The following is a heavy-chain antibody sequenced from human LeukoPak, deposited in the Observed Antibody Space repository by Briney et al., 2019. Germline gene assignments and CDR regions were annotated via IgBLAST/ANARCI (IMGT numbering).Heavy chain of an antibody. CDR2: INWNGGST. V-gene: IGHV3-20*04. D-gene: IGHD5-24*01. J-gene: IGHJ3*02. CDR1: GFTFDDYG. CDR3: ARVRNGYSYDAFDI. Sequence: PGGSLRLSCAASGFTFDDYGMSWVRQAPGKGLEWVSGINWNGGSTGYADSVKGRFTISRDNAKNSLYLQMNSLRAEDTALYYCARVRNGYSYDAFDIWGQGTMFTVSS.